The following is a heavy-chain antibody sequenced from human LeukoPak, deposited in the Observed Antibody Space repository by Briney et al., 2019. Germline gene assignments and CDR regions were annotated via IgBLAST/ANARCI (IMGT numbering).Heavy chain of an antibody. Sequence: ASVKVSCKASGYTFTSYGISWVRQAPGQGLEWMGWISAYNGNTNYAQKLQGRVTMTTDTSTSTAYMELRSLRSDGTAVYYCARGETNYDFWSGYYSLTDYWGQGTLVTVSS. CDR2: ISAYNGNT. CDR3: ARGETNYDFWSGYYSLTDY. D-gene: IGHD3-3*01. J-gene: IGHJ4*02. CDR1: GYTFTSYG. V-gene: IGHV1-18*01.